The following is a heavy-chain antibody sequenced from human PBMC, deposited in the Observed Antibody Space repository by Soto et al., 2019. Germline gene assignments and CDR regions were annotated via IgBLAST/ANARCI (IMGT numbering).Heavy chain of an antibody. D-gene: IGHD3-10*01. CDR1: GGSFSGYY. V-gene: IGHV4-34*01. CDR2: INHSGST. J-gene: IGHJ4*02. Sequence: QVQLQQWGAGLLKPSETLSLTCAVYGGSFSGYYWSWIRQPPGKGLEWIGEINHSGSTNYNPSLTSRXXIXVXKSKNQFSLKLSSVTAADTAVYYCARGLEVPNPFDYWGQGTLVTVSS. CDR3: ARGLEVPNPFDY.